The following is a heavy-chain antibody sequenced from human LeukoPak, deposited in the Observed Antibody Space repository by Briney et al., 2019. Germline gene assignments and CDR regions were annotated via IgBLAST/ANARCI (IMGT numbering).Heavy chain of an antibody. CDR2: ISGYNGNT. V-gene: IGHV1-18*01. CDR1: GYTFTSYG. D-gene: IGHD6-19*01. CDR3: ARDLKRGYSSGRYSWGTGSSNDY. Sequence: ASVKVSCKASGYTFTSYGISWMRQAPGQGLEWMGWISGYNGNTNYAQQKLQGRVTMTTDTSTSTAYMELRSLRSDDTAVYYCARDLKRGYSSGRYSWGTGSSNDYWGQGTLVTVSS. J-gene: IGHJ4*02.